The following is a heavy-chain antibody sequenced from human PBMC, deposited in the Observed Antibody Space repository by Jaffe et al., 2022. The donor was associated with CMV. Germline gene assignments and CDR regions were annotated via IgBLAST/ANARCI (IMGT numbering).Heavy chain of an antibody. J-gene: IGHJ6*02. D-gene: IGHD2-15*01. CDR1: GGTFSSYA. CDR2: IIPIFGTA. CDR3: ARDYVLYCSGGSCQSGMDV. Sequence: QVQLVQSGAEVKKPGSSVKVSCKASGGTFSSYAISWVRQAPGQGLEWMGGIIPIFGTANYAQKFQGRVTITADESTSTAYMELSSLRSEDTAVYYCARDYVLYCSGGSCQSGMDVWGQGTTVTVSS. V-gene: IGHV1-69*01.